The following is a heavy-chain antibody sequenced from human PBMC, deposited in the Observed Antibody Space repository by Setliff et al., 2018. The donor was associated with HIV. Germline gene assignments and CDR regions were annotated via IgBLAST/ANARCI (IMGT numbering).Heavy chain of an antibody. V-gene: IGHV4-4*09. J-gene: IGHJ4*02. D-gene: IGHD3-3*02. Sequence: PSETLSLTCTVSGDSISTDYGTWIRQPPGKGLEWIGYIYNSASTSYNPYLKSRVTIAVETSKNQFSLKLSSVTAADTAVYYCARHSPSDYWGQGTLVTVSS. CDR2: IYNSAST. CDR3: ARHSPSDY. CDR1: GDSISTDY.